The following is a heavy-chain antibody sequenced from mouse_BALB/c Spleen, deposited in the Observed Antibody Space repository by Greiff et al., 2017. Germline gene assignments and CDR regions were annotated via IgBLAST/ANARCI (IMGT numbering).Heavy chain of an antibody. CDR1: GFTFSSYA. Sequence: EVQLVESGGGLVKPGGSLKLSCAASGFTFSSYAMSWVRQTPEKRLEWVASISSGGSTYYPDSVKGRFTISRDNARNILYLQMSSLRSEDTAMYYCARERDYYGSSFYWYFDVWGAGTTVTVSS. D-gene: IGHD1-1*01. CDR3: ARERDYYGSSFYWYFDV. V-gene: IGHV5-6-5*01. J-gene: IGHJ1*01. CDR2: ISSGGST.